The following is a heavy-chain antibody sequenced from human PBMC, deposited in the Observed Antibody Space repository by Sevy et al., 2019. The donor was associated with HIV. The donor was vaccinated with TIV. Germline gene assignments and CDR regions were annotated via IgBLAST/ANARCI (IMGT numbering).Heavy chain of an antibody. CDR1: GFTFSSYW. Sequence: GGSLRLSCAASGFTFSSYWMSWVRQAPGKGLEWVANIKQDGSEKYYVDSVKGRFTISRDNAKNSLYLQMNSLRAEDTAVYYCAGGEGFCSGGRCYAWGAFASWGQGKMVTLSS. J-gene: IGHJ3*02. V-gene: IGHV3-7*03. CDR2: IKQDGSEK. CDR3: AGGEGFCSGGRCYAWGAFAS. D-gene: IGHD2-15*01.